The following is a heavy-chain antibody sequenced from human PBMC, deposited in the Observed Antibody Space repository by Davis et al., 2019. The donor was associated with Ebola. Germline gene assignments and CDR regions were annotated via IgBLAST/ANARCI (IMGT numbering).Heavy chain of an antibody. CDR3: AREDYGDYKGYIDY. D-gene: IGHD4-17*01. J-gene: IGHJ4*02. CDR1: GGSISSGDYY. Sequence: PSETLSLTCTVSGGSISSGDYYWSWIRQPPGKGLEWIGYIYYSGSTYYNPSLKSRVTISVDTSKNQFSLKLSSVTAADTAVYYCAREDYGDYKGYIDYWGQGTLVTVSS. V-gene: IGHV4-30-4*01. CDR2: IYYSGST.